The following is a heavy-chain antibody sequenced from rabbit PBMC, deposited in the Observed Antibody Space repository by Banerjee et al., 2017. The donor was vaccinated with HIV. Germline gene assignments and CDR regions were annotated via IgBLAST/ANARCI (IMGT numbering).Heavy chain of an antibody. CDR3: ARGNTYGYAGYGDALNL. CDR1: GIDFSSYYY. CDR2: IYTGSGST. V-gene: IGHV1S43*01. Sequence: QQQLEESGGGLVKPGGTLTLTCKASGIDFSSYYYMCWVRQAPGKGLEWIAYIYTGSGSTYYASWATGRFTITRSTSLNTVTLQLNSLTAADTATYFCARGNTYGYAGYGDALNLWGPGTLVTVS. J-gene: IGHJ4*01. D-gene: IGHD6-1*01.